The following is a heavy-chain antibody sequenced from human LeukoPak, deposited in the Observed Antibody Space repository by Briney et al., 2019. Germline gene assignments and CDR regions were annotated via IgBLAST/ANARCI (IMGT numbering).Heavy chain of an antibody. D-gene: IGHD2-2*01. CDR2: INHSRSI. CDR3: ARGLGVPARTGDDY. V-gene: IGHV4-34*01. J-gene: IGHJ4*02. Sequence: NPSETLSLTCTVSGGSISSYYWSWIRQPPGKGLEWIGEINHSRSINYNPSLKSRVTLSVDRSKNQFSLNLTSVTAADTAVYYCARGLGVPARTGDDYWGQGTLVTVSS. CDR1: GGSISSYY.